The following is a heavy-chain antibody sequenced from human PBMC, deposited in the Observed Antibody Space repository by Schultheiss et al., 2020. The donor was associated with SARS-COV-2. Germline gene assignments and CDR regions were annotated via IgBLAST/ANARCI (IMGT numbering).Heavy chain of an antibody. CDR3: AKLERSSWSNAFDY. CDR2: ITGNGGST. CDR1: GFTFSSYS. V-gene: IGHV3-64*01. J-gene: IGHJ4*02. D-gene: IGHD6-13*01. Sequence: GGSLRLSCTASGFTFSSYSMYWVRQAPGKGLEYVSAITGNGGSTYYANSVKGRFTISRDNAKNSLYLQMNSLRAEDTAVYYCAKLERSSWSNAFDYWGQGTLVTVSS.